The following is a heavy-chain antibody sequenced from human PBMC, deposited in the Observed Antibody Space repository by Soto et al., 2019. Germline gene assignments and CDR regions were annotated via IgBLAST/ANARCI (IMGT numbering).Heavy chain of an antibody. V-gene: IGHV4-59*11. CDR2: SFYSGTA. CDR1: GGSTDVHF. J-gene: IGHJ5*02. D-gene: IGHD5-12*01. CDR3: ARDRYTGYHNWFDP. Sequence: PSETLSLTCPVSGGSTDVHFWSWIRQPPGKGLEWIGNSFYSGTANYNPSLKSRVTISLDTSKNLLSLKLASVTAADTAVYYCARDRYTGYHNWFDPWGQGKLVTVSS.